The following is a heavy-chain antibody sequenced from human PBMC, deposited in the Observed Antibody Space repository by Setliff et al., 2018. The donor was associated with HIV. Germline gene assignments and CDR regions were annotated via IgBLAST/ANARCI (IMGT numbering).Heavy chain of an antibody. D-gene: IGHD4-17*01. CDR1: GGSISSGSYY. J-gene: IGHJ5*02. V-gene: IGHV4-61*09. CDR3: ARSPRLRGGHNWFDP. CDR2: IYTSGST. Sequence: SETLSLTCTVSGGSISSGSYYWSWIRQPAGKGREWIGHIYTSGSTNYNPSLKSRVTISEDTSKHQFSLKLTSVTAADTAVYYCARSPRLRGGHNWFDPWGQGTLVTVSS.